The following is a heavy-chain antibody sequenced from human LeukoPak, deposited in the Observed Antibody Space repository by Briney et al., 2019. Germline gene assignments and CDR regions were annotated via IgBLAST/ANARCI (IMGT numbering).Heavy chain of an antibody. CDR3: ARHSSSGWPLDAFDI. D-gene: IGHD6-19*01. Sequence: ASVKVSCKASGYTFTNYAISWVRQAPGQGLEWVGWISAYNGNTNYAQKLQGRVTMTTDTSTSTVFMELRSLRSDDTAVYYCARHSSSGWPLDAFDIWGQGTMVTVSS. J-gene: IGHJ3*02. CDR1: GYTFTNYA. CDR2: ISAYNGNT. V-gene: IGHV1-18*01.